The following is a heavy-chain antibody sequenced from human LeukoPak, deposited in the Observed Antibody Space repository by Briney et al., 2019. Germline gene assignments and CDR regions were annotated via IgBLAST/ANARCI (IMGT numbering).Heavy chain of an antibody. CDR2: IIPILGIA. D-gene: IGHD6-13*01. CDR1: GGTFSSYA. CDR3: ARDHSSRTPFDP. J-gene: IGHJ5*02. V-gene: IGHV1-69*04. Sequence: SVKVSCKASGGTFSSYAISWVRQAPGQGLEWMGRIIPILGIANYAQKFQGRATITADKSTSTAYMELSSLRSEDTAVYYCARDHSSRTPFDPWGQGTLVTVSS.